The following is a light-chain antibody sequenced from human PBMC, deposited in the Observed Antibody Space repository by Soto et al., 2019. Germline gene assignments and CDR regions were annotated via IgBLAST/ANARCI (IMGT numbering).Light chain of an antibody. CDR3: QHYYSIPWT. Sequence: DIVMTQSPDSLAVSLGERATINCKSSQSVLSSSNNRNYLAWYQQKSGQPPKLLIYWASTRESGVPERFSGSGSGTDFTLTISSLQAEDVAAYYCQHYYSIPWTFGQGTRVEIK. CDR2: WAS. J-gene: IGKJ1*01. CDR1: QSVLSSSNNRNY. V-gene: IGKV4-1*01.